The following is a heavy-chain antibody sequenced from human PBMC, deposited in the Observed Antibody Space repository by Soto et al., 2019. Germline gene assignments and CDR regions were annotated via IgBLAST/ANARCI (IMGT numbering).Heavy chain of an antibody. D-gene: IGHD2-15*01. J-gene: IGHJ4*02. CDR3: ARGVVDLFWKASPYYFAD. V-gene: IGHV2-70*01. CDR1: GFSLSTSGMY. CDR2: IDWDDDK. Sequence: CGPPLVNPTQTLTLTCTFSGFSLSTSGMYVSWIRQPPGKALEWLALIDWDDDKYYSTSLKTRLTISKDTSKNQVVLTMTNMDPVDTATYYCARGVVDLFWKASPYYFADWGKGTLVT.